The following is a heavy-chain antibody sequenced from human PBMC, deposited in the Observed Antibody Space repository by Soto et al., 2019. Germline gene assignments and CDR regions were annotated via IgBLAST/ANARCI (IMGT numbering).Heavy chain of an antibody. D-gene: IGHD4-17*01. J-gene: IGHJ6*03. Sequence: VQLVESGGGLVQPARSLRLSCVASGFTFDDYAMHWVRQAPGKGLEWVSAISWNSGQLDYADSGRGRFTISRDNAKNSLDLQMNSLRPEDTALYYCAKDKSTGEYSYYRYMDVWGKGTTVTVSS. CDR1: GFTFDDYA. V-gene: IGHV3-9*01. CDR3: AKDKSTGEYSYYRYMDV. CDR2: ISWNSGQL.